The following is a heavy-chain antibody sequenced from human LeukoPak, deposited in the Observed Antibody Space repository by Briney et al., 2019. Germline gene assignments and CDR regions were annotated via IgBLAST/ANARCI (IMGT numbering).Heavy chain of an antibody. J-gene: IGHJ4*02. Sequence: GGSLRLPCAASGFTFSSYAMSWVRQAPGKGLEWVSAISGSGGSTYYADSVKGRFTISRDNSKNTLYLQMNSLRAEDTAVYYCAKAYSGSYFGYFDYWGQGTLVTVSS. CDR3: AKAYSGSYFGYFDY. CDR1: GFTFSSYA. V-gene: IGHV3-23*01. D-gene: IGHD1-26*01. CDR2: ISGSGGST.